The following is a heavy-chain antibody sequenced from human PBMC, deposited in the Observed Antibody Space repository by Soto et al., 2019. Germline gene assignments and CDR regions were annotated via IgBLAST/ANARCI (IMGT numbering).Heavy chain of an antibody. J-gene: IGHJ4*02. V-gene: IGHV3-53*04. D-gene: IGHD6-13*01. CDR2: IYSGGST. CDR3: AVTPRESIAAAGKLDY. CDR1: GFTVSSNY. Sequence: GGSLRLSCAASGFTVSSNYMSWVRQAPGKGLEWVSVIYSGGSTYYADSVKGRFTISRHNSKNTLYLQMNSLGAEDTAVYYCAVTPRESIAAAGKLDYWGQGTLVTVSS.